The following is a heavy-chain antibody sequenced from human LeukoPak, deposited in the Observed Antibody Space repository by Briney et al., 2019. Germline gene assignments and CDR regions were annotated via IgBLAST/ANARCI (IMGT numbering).Heavy chain of an antibody. D-gene: IGHD2/OR15-2a*01. Sequence: KASETLSLTCTVSSGSISDYYWSWIRQPPGKGLEWIGYIYYSGSTNYNPSPKSRVTILVDMSKNQFSLKMSSVTAADTAVYYCARELKVGNTGYYFDYWGQGTLVTVSS. CDR3: ARELKVGNTGYYFDY. J-gene: IGHJ4*02. V-gene: IGHV4-59*01. CDR2: IYYSGST. CDR1: SGSISDYY.